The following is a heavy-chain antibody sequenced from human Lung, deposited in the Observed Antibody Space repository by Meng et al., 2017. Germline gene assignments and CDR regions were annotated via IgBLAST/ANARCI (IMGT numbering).Heavy chain of an antibody. Sequence: QLPWVESGGAVVQPGMSLRLSCAASGFTFSTYAMHWVRQAPGKGLEWVAVMSYDGSNKYYADSVKGRFTISRDNSKDTLYLQMNSLRAEDTAVYYCARSCSGDSCYRTNIDYWGQGTLVTVSS. D-gene: IGHD2-15*01. V-gene: IGHV3-30*04. CDR2: MSYDGSNK. CDR3: ARSCSGDSCYRTNIDY. J-gene: IGHJ4*02. CDR1: GFTFSTYA.